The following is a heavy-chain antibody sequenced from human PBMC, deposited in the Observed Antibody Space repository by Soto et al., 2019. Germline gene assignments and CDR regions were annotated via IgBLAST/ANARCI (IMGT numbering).Heavy chain of an antibody. J-gene: IGHJ4*02. CDR2: IYISGTT. V-gene: IGHV4-4*07. Sequence: PSETLSLTCNVSGGSISGYYWSWVRQPAGKGLEWIGRIYISGTTNYNPSLKSRVTMSVDTSKTHFSLKLTSATAADTAVYYCARNYGSGSYLYFDSWGQGTLVTSPQ. D-gene: IGHD3-10*01. CDR1: GGSISGYY. CDR3: ARNYGSGSYLYFDS.